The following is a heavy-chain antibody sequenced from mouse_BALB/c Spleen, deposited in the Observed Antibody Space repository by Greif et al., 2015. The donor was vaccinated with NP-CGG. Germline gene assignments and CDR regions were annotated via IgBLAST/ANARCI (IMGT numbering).Heavy chain of an antibody. V-gene: IGHV7-3*02. Sequence: EVKVEESGGGLVQPGGSLRLSCATSGFTFTDYYMSWVRQPPGKALEWLGFIRNKANGYTTEYSASVKGRFTISRDNSQSILYLQMNTLRAEDSATYYCAREYGNYFDYWGQGTTLTVSS. D-gene: IGHD2-10*02. CDR2: IRNKANGYTT. CDR1: GFTFTDYY. J-gene: IGHJ2*01. CDR3: AREYGNYFDY.